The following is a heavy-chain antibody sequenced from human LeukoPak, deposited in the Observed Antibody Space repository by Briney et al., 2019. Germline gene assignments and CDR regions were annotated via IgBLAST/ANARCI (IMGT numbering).Heavy chain of an antibody. Sequence: GGSLRLSCAVSGFTFSSYAMSWVRQAPGKGLEWVSAISGSGGNTYYADSVKGRFTISRDDSRSTLYLQMNSLRAEDTAVYYCAKDRLGVATSFDPWGQGTLVTVSS. J-gene: IGHJ5*02. V-gene: IGHV3-23*01. D-gene: IGHD5-12*01. CDR1: GFTFSSYA. CDR3: AKDRLGVATSFDP. CDR2: ISGSGGNT.